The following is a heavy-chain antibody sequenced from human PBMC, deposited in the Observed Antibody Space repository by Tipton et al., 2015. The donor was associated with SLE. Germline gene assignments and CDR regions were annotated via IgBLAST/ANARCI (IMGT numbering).Heavy chain of an antibody. CDR1: GFTLSSQA. CDR3: AGGTGAYFDH. D-gene: IGHD3-16*01. CDR2: ISSSGSST. V-gene: IGHV3-23*01. J-gene: IGHJ4*02. Sequence: GSLRLSCTASGFTLSSQAMSWVRQAPGKGLEWVSRISSSGSSTSYADSVKGRFTISRDNSKNTLYLQMNRLRVEDTAVYYCAGGTGAYFDHWGQGTLVTVSS.